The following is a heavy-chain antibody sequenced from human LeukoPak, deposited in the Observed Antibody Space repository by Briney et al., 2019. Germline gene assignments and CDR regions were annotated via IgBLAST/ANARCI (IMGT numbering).Heavy chain of an antibody. CDR1: GGSFSGYY. CDR3: VIIPALSALDI. V-gene: IGHV4-34*01. J-gene: IGHJ3*02. D-gene: IGHD3-3*01. CDR2: INHSGST. Sequence: SETLSLTCAVYGGSFSGYYWSWIRQPPGKGLEWIGEINHSGSTNYNPSLKSRVTISVDTSKNQFSLKLSSVTAADTAVYYCVIIPALSALDIWGQGTMVTVSS.